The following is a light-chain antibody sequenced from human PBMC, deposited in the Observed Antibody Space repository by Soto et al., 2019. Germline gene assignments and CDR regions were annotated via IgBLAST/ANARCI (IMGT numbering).Light chain of an antibody. CDR1: SGSVSTSDY. J-gene: IGLJ3*02. CDR2: STN. CDR3: VLYMGSGSWV. V-gene: IGLV8-61*01. Sequence: QTVVTQEPSFSVSPGGTVTLTCGLSSGSVSTSDYPSWYQQTPGQAPRTLIYSTNIRSSGVPDRFSGSILGNKAALSITGAQADDESDYYCVLYMGSGSWVFGGGTKVTVL.